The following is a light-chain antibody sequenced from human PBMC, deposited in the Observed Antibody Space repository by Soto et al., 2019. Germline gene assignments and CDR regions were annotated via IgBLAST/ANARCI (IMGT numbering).Light chain of an antibody. V-gene: IGLV4-69*01. CDR2: VNSDGSH. Sequence: QSVLTQSPSASASLGASVKLTCTLSSGHNSYAIAWHQQQPEKGPRYLMKVNSDGSHSKGDGIPDRFSGSSSGAERYLTISSLQSEDEADYYWQTWSTDIRVFGGGTKLTVL. CDR3: QTWSTDIRV. CDR1: SGHNSYA. J-gene: IGLJ3*02.